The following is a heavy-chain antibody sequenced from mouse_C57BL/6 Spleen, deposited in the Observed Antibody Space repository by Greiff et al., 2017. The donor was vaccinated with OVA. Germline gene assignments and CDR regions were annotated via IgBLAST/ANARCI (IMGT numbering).Heavy chain of an antibody. CDR3: AREKDGSGPMDY. CDR2: LYPGGGDT. CDR1: GYAFSSYW. V-gene: IGHV1-80*01. J-gene: IGHJ4*01. Sequence: QVQLQQSGAELVKPGASVKISCKASGYAFSSYWMNWVKQRPGQGLEWIGQLYPGGGDTNYNGKFKGKATLTADKSSSTAYIQLSSLTSADSAVYFCAREKDGSGPMDYWGQGTSVTVSS. D-gene: IGHD3-2*02.